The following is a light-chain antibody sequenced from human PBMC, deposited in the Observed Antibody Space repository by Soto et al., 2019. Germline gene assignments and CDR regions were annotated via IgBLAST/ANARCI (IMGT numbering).Light chain of an antibody. CDR1: QSISSY. CDR2: AAS. Sequence: DIQMTQSPSSLSASVGGRVTITCRASQSISSYLNWYQQKPGKAPKLLIYAASNLQSGVPSRFSGSGSGTDFTLTISSLQPEDFATYYCQQSYSTPRTFGQGTKVDIK. CDR3: QQSYSTPRT. V-gene: IGKV1-39*01. J-gene: IGKJ1*01.